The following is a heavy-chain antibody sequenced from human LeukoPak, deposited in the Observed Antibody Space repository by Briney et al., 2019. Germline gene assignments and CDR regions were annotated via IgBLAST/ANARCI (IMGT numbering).Heavy chain of an antibody. D-gene: IGHD5-24*01. CDR2: IYDGGNT. CDR1: GLIASSNY. V-gene: IGHV3-53*01. CDR3: ATGGRSGMAFDF. Sequence: GGSLRLSCSFSGLIASSNYMAWVRQAPGKGLQWISFIYDGGNTLYADSVMGRFSISRDNSKTTLYLQMNSLRAEDTAVYYCATGGRSGMAFDFWGQGTLVTVSS. J-gene: IGHJ4*02.